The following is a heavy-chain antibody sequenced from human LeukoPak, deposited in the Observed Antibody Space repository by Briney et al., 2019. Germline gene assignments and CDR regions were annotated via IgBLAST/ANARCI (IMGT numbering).Heavy chain of an antibody. CDR3: ARDLTPPMIVVVITTDAFDI. CDR1: GFTFSSYW. J-gene: IGHJ3*02. CDR2: INTDGSTT. Sequence: GGSLRLSCAASGFTFSSYWLHWVRQAPGKGLVWVSRINTDGSTTNYADSVKGRFTISRDNAKNSLYLQMNSLRAEDTAVYYCARDLTPPMIVVVITTDAFDIWGQGTMVTVSS. D-gene: IGHD3-22*01. V-gene: IGHV3-74*01.